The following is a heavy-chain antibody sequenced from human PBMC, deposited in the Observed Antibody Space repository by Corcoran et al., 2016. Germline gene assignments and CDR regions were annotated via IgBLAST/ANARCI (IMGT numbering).Heavy chain of an antibody. Sequence: EVQLVQSGAEVKKPGESLKISCKGSGYSFTSYWIGWVRQMPGKGLEWMGIIYPGDSDTRYSPSFQGQVTISADKSISTAYLQWSSLKASDTAMYYCARIKTMVRGVIIPDGMDVWGQGTTVTVSS. D-gene: IGHD3-10*01. CDR1: GYSFTSYW. J-gene: IGHJ6*02. CDR3: ARIKTMVRGVIIPDGMDV. V-gene: IGHV5-51*01. CDR2: IYPGDSDT.